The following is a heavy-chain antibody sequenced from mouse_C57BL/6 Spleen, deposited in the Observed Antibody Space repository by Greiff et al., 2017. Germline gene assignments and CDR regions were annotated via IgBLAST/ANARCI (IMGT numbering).Heavy chain of an antibody. D-gene: IGHD1-1*01. V-gene: IGHV5-9-1*02. CDR1: GFTFSSYA. CDR2: ISSGGDYI. CDR3: TRGDYYGSSYSPHWYFDV. J-gene: IGHJ1*03. Sequence: DVMLVESGEGLVKPGGSLKLSCAASGFTFSSYAMSWVRQTPEKRLEWVAYISSGGDYIYYADTVKGRFTISRDNARNTLYLQMSSLKSEDTAMYYCTRGDYYGSSYSPHWYFDVWGTGTTVTVSS.